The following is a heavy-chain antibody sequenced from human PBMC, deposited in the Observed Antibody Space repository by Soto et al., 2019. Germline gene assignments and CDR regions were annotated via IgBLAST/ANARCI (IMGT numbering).Heavy chain of an antibody. V-gene: IGHV1-2*02. Sequence: ASVKVSCKASGYTFTDYYIHWVRQAPGQGLECMGWINPNSGDTNYAQKFQGRVTMTTDTSISTAYIEVSRLRSDDTAVFYCARSVSYISPRPDYWGQGTLVTVSS. J-gene: IGHJ4*02. CDR1: GYTFTDYY. D-gene: IGHD6-6*01. CDR2: INPNSGDT. CDR3: ARSVSYISPRPDY.